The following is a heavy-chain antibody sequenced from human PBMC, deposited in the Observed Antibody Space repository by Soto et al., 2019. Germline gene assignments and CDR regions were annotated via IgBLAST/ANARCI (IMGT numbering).Heavy chain of an antibody. CDR2: ISSSGSTI. D-gene: IGHD5-18*01. Sequence: PGGSLRLSCAASGFTFSRYDMNWVRQAPGKGLEWVSYISSSGSTIYYADSVKGRFTISRDNAKNSLYLQMNSLRAEDTAVYYCARSQTQQLLRPYYYDAMDVWGLATAITVSS. CDR1: GFTFSRYD. J-gene: IGHJ6*04. V-gene: IGHV3-48*03. CDR3: ARSQTQQLLRPYYYDAMDV.